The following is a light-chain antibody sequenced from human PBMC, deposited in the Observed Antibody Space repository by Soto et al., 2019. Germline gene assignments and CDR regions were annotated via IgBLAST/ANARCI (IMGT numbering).Light chain of an antibody. J-gene: IGKJ2*01. V-gene: IGKV1-39*01. CDR1: QSISTY. Sequence: DIQMTQSPSSLSASVGDRVTITCRASQSISTYLNWYQQKPGKAPKLLMHAASSLDRGVPSRFSGSGSGTDFTLTISSLQPGDFATYYCQQYNDSFPYTFGQGTKVDIK. CDR3: QQYNDSFPYT. CDR2: AAS.